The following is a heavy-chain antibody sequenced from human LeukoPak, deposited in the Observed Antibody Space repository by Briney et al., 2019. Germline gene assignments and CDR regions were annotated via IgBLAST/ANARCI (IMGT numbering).Heavy chain of an antibody. Sequence: PSETLSLTCAVYGGSFSGYYWSWIRQPPGKGLEWIGEINHSGSTNYNPSLKSRVTISVDTSKNQFSLKLSSVTAADTAVYYCASLPRPHCSSTSCYELDVWGKGTTVTVSS. CDR3: ASLPRPHCSSTSCYELDV. CDR2: INHSGST. D-gene: IGHD2-2*01. CDR1: GGSFSGYY. V-gene: IGHV4-34*01. J-gene: IGHJ6*04.